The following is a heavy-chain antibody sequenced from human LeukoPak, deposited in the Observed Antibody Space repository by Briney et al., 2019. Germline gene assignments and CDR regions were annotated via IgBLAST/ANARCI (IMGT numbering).Heavy chain of an antibody. V-gene: IGHV3-23*01. CDR3: AKAAGNNIVVVPAALDY. CDR2: ISGSGGST. Sequence: GGSLRLSCAASGFTFSNYAMNWVRQAPGKGLEWVSAISGSGGSTYCADSVKGRFTISRDNSKNTLYLQMNSLRAEDTAVYYCAKAAGNNIVVVPAALDYWGQGTLVTVSS. J-gene: IGHJ4*02. CDR1: GFTFSNYA. D-gene: IGHD2-2*01.